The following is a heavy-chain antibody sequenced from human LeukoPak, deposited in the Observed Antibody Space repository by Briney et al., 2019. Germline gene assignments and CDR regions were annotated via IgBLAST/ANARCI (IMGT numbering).Heavy chain of an antibody. V-gene: IGHV4-59*01. Sequence: SETLSLTCTVSGGSISSYYWSCIRQPPGKGLEWMGYIFYTGSTNYNPSLKSRVTISVDTSKNQFSLNLSSVAAADTAVYYCARMIDGYYSDYWGQGTLVTVSS. CDR2: IFYTGST. CDR3: ARMIDGYYSDY. J-gene: IGHJ4*02. CDR1: GGSISSYY. D-gene: IGHD5-24*01.